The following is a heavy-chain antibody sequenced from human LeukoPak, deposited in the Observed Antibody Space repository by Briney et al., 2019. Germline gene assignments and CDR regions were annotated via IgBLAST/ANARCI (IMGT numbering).Heavy chain of an antibody. CDR3: AREAGYSSSWYATGYCYYYMDV. D-gene: IGHD6-13*01. J-gene: IGHJ6*03. V-gene: IGHV4-4*07. Sequence: SETLSLTCTVSGGSISSYYWSWIRQPAGKGLEWIGRIYTSGSTNYNPSLKSRVTMSVDTSKNQFSLKLSSVTAADTAVYYCAREAGYSSSWYATGYCYYYMDVWGKGTTVTVSS. CDR1: GGSISSYY. CDR2: IYTSGST.